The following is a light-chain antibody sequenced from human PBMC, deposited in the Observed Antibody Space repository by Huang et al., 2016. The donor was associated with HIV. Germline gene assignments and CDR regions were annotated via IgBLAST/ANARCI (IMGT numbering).Light chain of an antibody. V-gene: IGKV1-27*01. Sequence: DIQMTQSPSSLSASVGDRVTINCRASQGIANFLAWYQQKTGKAPELLIYAESTLQSGVPSRFSGSGSGADFTLTITTQQPEDVATYYYQNYNSGPALTFGGGTKVQIK. J-gene: IGKJ4*01. CDR2: AES. CDR1: QGIANF. CDR3: QNYNSGPALT.